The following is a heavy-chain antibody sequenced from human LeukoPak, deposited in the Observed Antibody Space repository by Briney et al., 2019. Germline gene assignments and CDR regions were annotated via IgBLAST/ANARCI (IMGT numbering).Heavy chain of an antibody. CDR3: ARDPGEYYDFWSGYQGWFDP. D-gene: IGHD3-3*01. V-gene: IGHV4-34*01. CDR2: INHSGST. J-gene: IGHJ5*02. CDR1: GGYFSGYY. Sequence: PSETLSLTCAVYGGYFSGYYWSWSRQPPGKGLEWIGEINHSGSTNYNPSLKSRVTISVDTSKNQFSLKLSSVTAADTAVYYCARDPGEYYDFWSGYQGWFDPWGQGTLLTVSS.